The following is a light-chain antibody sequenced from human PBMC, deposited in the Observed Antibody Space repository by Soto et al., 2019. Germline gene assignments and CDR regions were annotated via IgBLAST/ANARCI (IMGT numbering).Light chain of an antibody. Sequence: DIQMTQSPSSVSASVGDRVTITCRASQGISNWLAWYQQKPGKAPNLLIFAASSLQSGVPSRFSGSGSGTDFTLTISDLQPKDFSTYYCQQANSFPPTFGQGTKLEIK. V-gene: IGKV1-12*01. CDR3: QQANSFPPT. J-gene: IGKJ2*01. CDR1: QGISNW. CDR2: AAS.